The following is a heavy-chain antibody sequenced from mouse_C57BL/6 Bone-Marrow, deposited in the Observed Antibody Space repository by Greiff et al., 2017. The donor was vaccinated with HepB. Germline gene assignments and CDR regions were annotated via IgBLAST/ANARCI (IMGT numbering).Heavy chain of an antibody. J-gene: IGHJ1*03. V-gene: IGHV1-54*01. D-gene: IGHD1-1*01. CDR2: INPGSGGT. CDR1: GYAFTNYL. Sequence: VQLQESGAELVRPGTSVKVSCKASGYAFTNYLIEWVKQRPGQGLEWIGVINPGSGGTNYNEKLKGKATLTADKSSSTAYMQLSSLTSEDSAVYFCARSGNYYGSNWYFDVWGTGTTVTVSS. CDR3: ARSGNYYGSNWYFDV.